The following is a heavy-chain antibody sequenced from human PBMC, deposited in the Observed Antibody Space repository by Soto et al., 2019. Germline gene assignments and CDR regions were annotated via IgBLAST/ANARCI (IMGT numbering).Heavy chain of an antibody. CDR2: IYSGGST. Sequence: EVLLVESGGGLVQPGGSLRLSCAASGVTVSSNYMSWVRHAPGKWLEWVSVIYSGGSTYYADSVKGRFTISRDNSTITLYLQMNSLRAEDTAVYYCARDHGGVAWGYWGQGTLVTVSS. CDR1: GVTVSSNY. D-gene: IGHD3-16*01. CDR3: ARDHGGVAWGY. J-gene: IGHJ4*02. V-gene: IGHV3-66*01.